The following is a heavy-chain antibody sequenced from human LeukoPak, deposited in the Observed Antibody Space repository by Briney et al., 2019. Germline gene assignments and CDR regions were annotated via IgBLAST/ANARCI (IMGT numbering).Heavy chain of an antibody. D-gene: IGHD3-9*01. J-gene: IGHJ4*02. CDR3: ARDNSDILTGYYRAFDY. CDR1: GGSISSYY. V-gene: IGHV4-4*07. Sequence: SETLSLTCTVSGGSISSYYWSLIRQPAGKGLEWIGRIYTSGSTNYNPSLKSRVTMSVDTSKNQFSLKLSSVTAADTAVYYCARDNSDILTGYYRAFDYWGQGTLVTVSS. CDR2: IYTSGST.